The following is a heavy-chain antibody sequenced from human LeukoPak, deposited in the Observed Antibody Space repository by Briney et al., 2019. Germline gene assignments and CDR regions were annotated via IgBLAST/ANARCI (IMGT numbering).Heavy chain of an antibody. CDR2: INHSGST. CDR3: ARGYDLFDY. J-gene: IGHJ4*02. D-gene: IGHD3-22*01. V-gene: IGHV4-34*01. CDR1: GGSFSGYY. Sequence: KSSETLSLTCAVYGGSFSGYYWSWIRQPPGKGLEWIGGINHSGSTNYNPSLKSRVTISVDTSKNQFSLKLSSVTAADTAVYYCARGYDLFDYWGQGTLVTVSS.